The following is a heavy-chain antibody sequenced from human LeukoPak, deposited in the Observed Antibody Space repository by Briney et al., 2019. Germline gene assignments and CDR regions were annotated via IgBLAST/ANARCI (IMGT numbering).Heavy chain of an antibody. J-gene: IGHJ5*02. CDR2: FYHSGST. CDR1: GGFNTHYY. CDR3: ARDLVDGYNFGSRWFDP. V-gene: IGHV4-59*01. D-gene: IGHD5-24*01. Sequence: SSETLSLTCSVSGGFNTHYYWSWIRQPPGKGLEWIGYFYHSGSTNYNPSLKSRVTISVDTSKNQFSLKLSSVTAADTAVYYCARDLVDGYNFGSRWFDPWGQGTLVTVSS.